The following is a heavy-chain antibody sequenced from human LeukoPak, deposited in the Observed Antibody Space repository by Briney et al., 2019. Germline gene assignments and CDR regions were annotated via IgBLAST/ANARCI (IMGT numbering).Heavy chain of an antibody. CDR3: ATFIVVVPAAIFSAFDI. D-gene: IGHD2-2*02. V-gene: IGHV1-24*01. CDR1: GYTLTELS. CDR2: FDPEDGET. Sequence: ASVKVSCKVSGYTLTELSMHWVRQAPGKGLEWMGSFDPEDGETIYAQKFQGRVTMTEDTSTDTAYMELSSPRSEDTAVYYCATFIVVVPAAIFSAFDIWGQGTMVTVSS. J-gene: IGHJ3*02.